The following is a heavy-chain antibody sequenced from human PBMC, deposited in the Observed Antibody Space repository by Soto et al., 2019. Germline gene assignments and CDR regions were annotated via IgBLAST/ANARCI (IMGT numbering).Heavy chain of an antibody. D-gene: IGHD6-6*01. CDR1: GFTFSSYS. J-gene: IGHJ4*02. V-gene: IGHV3-21*01. Sequence: GGSLRLSCAASGFTFSSYSMNWVRQAPGKGLEWVSSISGGSGYIYYADSVKGRFTISRDNAKNSLFLQMDGLRDEDTAVYYCARDPGGRSSGGPFDYWGQGSLVTVSS. CDR2: ISGGSGYI. CDR3: ARDPGGRSSGGPFDY.